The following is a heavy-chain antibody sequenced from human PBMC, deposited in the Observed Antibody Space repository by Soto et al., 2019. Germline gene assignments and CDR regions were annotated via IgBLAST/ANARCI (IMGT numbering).Heavy chain of an antibody. V-gene: IGHV4-39*01. D-gene: IGHD2-21*01. Sequence: TSETLSLTCTVSGGSISSSSYYWGWIRQPPGKGLEWIGSIYYSGSTYYNPSLKSRVTISVDTSKNQFSLKLSSVTAADTAVYYCARRRWRYYFDYWGQGTLVTVSS. J-gene: IGHJ4*02. CDR2: IYYSGST. CDR1: GGSISSSSYY. CDR3: ARRRWRYYFDY.